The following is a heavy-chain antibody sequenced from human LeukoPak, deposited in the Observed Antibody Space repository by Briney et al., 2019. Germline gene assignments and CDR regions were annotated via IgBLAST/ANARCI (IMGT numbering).Heavy chain of an antibody. J-gene: IGHJ4*02. CDR1: GFTFTSYS. D-gene: IGHD2-15*01. CDR2: ISSSSSFI. CDR3: AREGEGNCSGGSCYSPSFDY. Sequence: GGSLRLSCAASGFTFTSYSMNWVRQAPGKGLEWVSSISSSSSFIYQADSVKGRFTISRDNAKNSLYLQMNSLRAEDTAVYYCAREGEGNCSGGSCYSPSFDYWGQGTLVTVSS. V-gene: IGHV3-21*04.